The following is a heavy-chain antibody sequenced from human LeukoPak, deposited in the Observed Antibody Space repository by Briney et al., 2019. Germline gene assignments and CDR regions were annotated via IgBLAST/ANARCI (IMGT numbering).Heavy chain of an antibody. D-gene: IGHD6-13*01. J-gene: IGHJ4*02. Sequence: PGGSLRLSCAASGFTFSSHAMSWVRPAPGKGLEWVSAISGSGGSTYYADSVKGRFTISRDNSKNTLYLQMNSLRAEDTAVYYCAKDQLLIAAAGYFDYWGQGTLVTVSS. CDR3: AKDQLLIAAAGYFDY. CDR2: ISGSGGST. V-gene: IGHV3-23*01. CDR1: GFTFSSHA.